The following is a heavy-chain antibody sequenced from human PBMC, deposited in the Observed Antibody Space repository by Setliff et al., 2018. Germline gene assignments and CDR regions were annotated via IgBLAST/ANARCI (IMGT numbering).Heavy chain of an antibody. J-gene: IGHJ3*01. CDR1: GYAFTDNY. D-gene: IGHD3-16*01. CDR3: ARSDHLVVDGFDV. V-gene: IGHV1-2*04. CDR2: INPKTGGT. Sequence: ASVKVSCKTSGYAFTDNYIHWVRQAPVQGLEWMGWINPKTGGTNLAQKFQGWVSMTRDTSITTAYMELSRLTSDDMAVYFCARSDHLVVDGFDVWGQGTMVTVSS.